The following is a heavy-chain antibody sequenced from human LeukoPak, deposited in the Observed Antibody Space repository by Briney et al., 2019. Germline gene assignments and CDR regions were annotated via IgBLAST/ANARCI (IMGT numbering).Heavy chain of an antibody. Sequence: GGSLRLSCAPSGFTFSNYDMTWVRQAPGKGLEWVSGISARAYTTYYADSVKGRFTISRDNSRHTLYLQMNSLRAEDTAVYYRATSNSDYWGQGTLVTVSS. CDR2: ISARAYTT. V-gene: IGHV3-23*01. CDR1: GFTFSNYD. CDR3: ATSNSDY. J-gene: IGHJ4*02.